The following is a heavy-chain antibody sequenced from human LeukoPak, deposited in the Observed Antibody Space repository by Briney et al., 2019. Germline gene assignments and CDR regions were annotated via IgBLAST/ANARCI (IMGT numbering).Heavy chain of an antibody. CDR2: ISSSSSYI. J-gene: IGHJ4*02. CDR1: GFTFSSYS. D-gene: IGHD1-1*01. V-gene: IGHV3-21*01. Sequence: GGSLRLSCAASGFTFSSYSMNWVRQAPGKGLECVSSISSSSSYIYYADSVKGRFTISRDNAKNSLYLQRNSLRAEDTAVYYCAYYHVNEEPPTFWGQGTLVTVSS. CDR3: AYYHVNEEPPTF.